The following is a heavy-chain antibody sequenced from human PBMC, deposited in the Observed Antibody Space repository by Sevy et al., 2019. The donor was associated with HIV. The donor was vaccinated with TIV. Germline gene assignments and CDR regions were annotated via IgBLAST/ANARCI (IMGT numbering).Heavy chain of an antibody. CDR1: GFTFSTYA. J-gene: IGHJ6*02. Sequence: GGSLRLSCAASGFTFSTYAMSWVRQAPGKGLEWVSVISGSGGDTYNAESVKGRFTISRDNSKNTLYLQMNSLRAEDTAVYYCAKDAYYYDGSGYSMSQWYYGMDVWGQGTTVTVSS. CDR2: ISGSGGDT. D-gene: IGHD3-22*01. CDR3: AKDAYYYDGSGYSMSQWYYGMDV. V-gene: IGHV3-23*01.